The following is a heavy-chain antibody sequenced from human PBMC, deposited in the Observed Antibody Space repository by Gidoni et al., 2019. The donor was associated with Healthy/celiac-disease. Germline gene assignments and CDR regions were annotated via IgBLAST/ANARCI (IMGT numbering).Heavy chain of an antibody. J-gene: IGHJ4*02. CDR1: GGSISSSSYY. CDR3: ARGGGAIFGVAPLDY. Sequence: QLQLQESGPGLVKPSETLSLTCTVSGGSISSSSYYWGWIRQPPGKGLEWIGGFYYSGSTYSHPSLKGRVPISVDTSKNPFSLKLSSVTAADTAVYYCARGGGAIFGVAPLDYWGQGTLVTVSS. V-gene: IGHV4-39*01. CDR2: FYYSGST. D-gene: IGHD3-3*01.